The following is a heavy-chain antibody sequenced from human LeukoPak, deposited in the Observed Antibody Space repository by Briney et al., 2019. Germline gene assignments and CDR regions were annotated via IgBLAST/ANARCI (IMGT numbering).Heavy chain of an antibody. J-gene: IGHJ1*01. CDR2: INHSGST. CDR3: ARGGTLKYFQH. D-gene: IGHD3-10*01. Sequence: SETLSLTCAVYGVSFSGYYWSWIRQPPGKGLEWIGEINHSGSTYYNPSLKSRVIILVDTSKNQFSLKLTSVTAADTAVYYCARGGTLKYFQHWGQGTLVTVSS. V-gene: IGHV4-34*01. CDR1: GVSFSGYY.